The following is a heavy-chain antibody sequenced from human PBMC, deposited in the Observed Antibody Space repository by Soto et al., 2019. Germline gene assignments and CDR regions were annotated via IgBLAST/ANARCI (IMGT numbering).Heavy chain of an antibody. J-gene: IGHJ3*02. D-gene: IGHD5-12*01. CDR3: ARDKGGRVDILATMAYAFDI. V-gene: IGHV1-46*03. CDR2: INPSGGST. Sequence: ASVKVSCKASGYTFTSYYNYWVRQAPGQGLEMMGIINPSGGSTSNEQKFQGRVTMTRDTSTSTVYMELSSLRSEDAAVYYCARDKGGRVDILATMAYAFDIWGQGTMVTVSS. CDR1: GYTFTSYY.